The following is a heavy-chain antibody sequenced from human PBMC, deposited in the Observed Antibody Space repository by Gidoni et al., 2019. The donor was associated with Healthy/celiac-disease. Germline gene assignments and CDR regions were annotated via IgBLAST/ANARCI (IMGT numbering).Heavy chain of an antibody. V-gene: IGHV1-8*01. CDR1: GYTFTSYD. Sequence: QVQLVQSGAEVKKPGASVKVSCKASGYTFTSYDINWVRQATGQGLEWMGWMNPNSGNTGYAQKFQGRVTMTGNTSISTSDMELSSLRSEDTAVYYCARGGRRYYYDSSGSGAFDIWGQGTMVTVSS. D-gene: IGHD3-22*01. CDR2: MNPNSGNT. J-gene: IGHJ3*02. CDR3: ARGGRRYYYDSSGSGAFDI.